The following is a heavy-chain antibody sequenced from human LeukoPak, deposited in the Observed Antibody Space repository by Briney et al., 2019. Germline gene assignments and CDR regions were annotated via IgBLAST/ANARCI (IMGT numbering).Heavy chain of an antibody. CDR1: GYTFTSYD. J-gene: IGHJ4*02. CDR2: MNPNSGNT. V-gene: IGHV1-8*01. D-gene: IGHD6-19*01. Sequence: GASVKVSCKASGYTFTSYDINWVRQATGQGLEWMGWMNPNSGNTGYAQKFQGRVTMTRNTSISTAYMELSSLRSEDTAVYYCATGFKYSSFFDYWGQGTLVTVSS. CDR3: ATGFKYSSFFDY.